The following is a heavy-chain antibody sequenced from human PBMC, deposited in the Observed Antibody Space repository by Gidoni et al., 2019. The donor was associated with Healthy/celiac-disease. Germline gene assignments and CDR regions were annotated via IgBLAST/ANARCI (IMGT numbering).Heavy chain of an antibody. CDR1: GFTFSSSC. D-gene: IGHD6-13*01. J-gene: IGHJ4*02. V-gene: IGHV3-30*18. CDR2: ISYDGSNK. CDR3: AKGGLSSSWSQLSGLYYFDY. Sequence: QVQLVESGGGVVQPGRSLRLSCAASGFTFSSSCLPWVRQAPGKGLEWVEVISYDGSNKYYADSVKGRFTISRDNSKNTLYLQMNSLRAEDTAVYYCAKGGLSSSWSQLSGLYYFDYWGQGTLVTVSS.